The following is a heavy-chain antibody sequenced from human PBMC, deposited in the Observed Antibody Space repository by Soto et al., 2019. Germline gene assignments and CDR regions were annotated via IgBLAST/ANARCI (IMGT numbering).Heavy chain of an antibody. CDR2: IKSKTDGGTT. J-gene: IGHJ6*02. CDR3: TTLGFGYYDFWSGSYYYGMDV. V-gene: IGHV3-15*07. D-gene: IGHD3-3*01. Sequence: GGSLRLSCAASGFTFSNAWMNWVRQAPGKGLEWVGRIKSKTDGGTTDYAAPVKGRFTNSRDDSKNTLDLQMNSLKTEDTAVYYCTTLGFGYYDFWSGSYYYGMDVWGQGTTVTVSS. CDR1: GFTFSNAW.